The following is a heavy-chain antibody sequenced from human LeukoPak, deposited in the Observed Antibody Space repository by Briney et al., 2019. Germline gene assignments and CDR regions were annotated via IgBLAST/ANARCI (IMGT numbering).Heavy chain of an antibody. J-gene: IGHJ5*02. CDR2: IKGDGNHI. Sequence: GGSLRLSCAASGFTFSNYYMHWVRQAPGKGLVWVSHIKGDGNHIDYADSVKGRFSISRDNAKNTLFLQMNSLRVEDTAVYYCARQKYYYGSGSYSDWFDPWGQGTLVTVSS. D-gene: IGHD3-10*01. CDR3: ARQKYYYGSGSYSDWFDP. V-gene: IGHV3-74*01. CDR1: GFTFSNYY.